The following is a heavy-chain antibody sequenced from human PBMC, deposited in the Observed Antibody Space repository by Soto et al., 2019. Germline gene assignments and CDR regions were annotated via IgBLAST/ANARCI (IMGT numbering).Heavy chain of an antibody. D-gene: IGHD3-22*01. V-gene: IGHV3-30*03. CDR1: GFTFSSYG. Sequence: GGSLRLSCAASGFTFSSYGMHWVRQAPGKGLEWVAVISYDGSNKYYADSVKGRFTISRDNSKNTLYLQMNSLRAEDTAVYYCSCDSSGYSLGYWGQGTLVTVSS. CDR3: SCDSSGYSLGY. CDR2: ISYDGSNK. J-gene: IGHJ4*02.